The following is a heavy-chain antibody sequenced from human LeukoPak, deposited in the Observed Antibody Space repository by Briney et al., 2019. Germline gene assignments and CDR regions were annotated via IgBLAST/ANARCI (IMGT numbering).Heavy chain of an antibody. D-gene: IGHD6-13*01. CDR2: IHHSGST. CDR1: GYSISSGYY. J-gene: IGHJ1*01. CDR3: ARVAAGIGFFQH. V-gene: IGHV4-38-2*02. Sequence: PSETLSLTCIVSGYSISSGYYWGWIQQPPGKGLEWIGNIHHSGSTYYNPSLKSRVTISVDTSKNQLSLKLSSVTAADTAVYYCARVAAGIGFFQHWGQGTLVTVSS.